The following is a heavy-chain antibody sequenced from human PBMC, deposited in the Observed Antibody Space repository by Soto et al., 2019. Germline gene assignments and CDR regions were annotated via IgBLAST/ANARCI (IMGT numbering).Heavy chain of an antibody. CDR1: SCTFTSYG. V-gene: IGHV1-18*01. D-gene: IGHD3-3*01. J-gene: IGHJ4*02. CDR3: ATRKLETYYDFWSGYYNFDY. CDR2: ISAYNGNT. Sequence: GASVKVSCKASSCTFTSYGISWVRQAPGQGLEWMGWISAYNGNTNYAQKLQGRVTMTTDTSTSTAYMELRSLRSDDTAVYYCATRKLETYYDFWSGYYNFDYWGQGTLVTVSS.